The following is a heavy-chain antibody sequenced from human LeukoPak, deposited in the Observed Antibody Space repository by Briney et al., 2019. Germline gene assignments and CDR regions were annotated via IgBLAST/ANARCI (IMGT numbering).Heavy chain of an antibody. Sequence: GASVKVSCKASGYTFTGYYMHWVRQAPGQGLEWMGWINPNSGGTNYAQKFQGRVTMTRDTSISTAYMELSSLRSEDTAVYDCATDVYYDSSGRKGTDYWGQGTLVTVSS. D-gene: IGHD3-22*01. V-gene: IGHV1-2*02. CDR1: GYTFTGYY. J-gene: IGHJ4*02. CDR2: INPNSGGT. CDR3: ATDVYYDSSGRKGTDY.